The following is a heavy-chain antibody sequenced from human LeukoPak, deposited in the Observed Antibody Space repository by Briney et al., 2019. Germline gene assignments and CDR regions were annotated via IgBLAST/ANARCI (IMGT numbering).Heavy chain of an antibody. CDR1: GYTFINND. D-gene: IGHD2-15*01. V-gene: IGHV1-8*01. CDR3: ARSHTQKGFCGGGRCYPTVWWFDP. CDR2: IDPKNGNR. Sequence: GASVKVSCKASGYTFINNDINWVRQAPGQGLEWMAWIDPKNGNRGYAQNLQGRVTMTTDTSISTAYLELSSLRSEDTAVYYCARSHTQKGFCGGGRCYPTVWWFDPWGQGTLVTVSS. J-gene: IGHJ5*02.